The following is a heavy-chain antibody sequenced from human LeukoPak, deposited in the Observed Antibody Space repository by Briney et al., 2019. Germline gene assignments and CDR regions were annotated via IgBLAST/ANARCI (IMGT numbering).Heavy chain of an antibody. J-gene: IGHJ6*02. CDR1: GYTFTSYG. Sequence: GASVKVSCKASGYTFTSYGISWVRQAPGQGLEWMGWISAYNGNTNYAQKLQGRVTMTTDTSTSTAYMELRSLRSDDTAVYYCARDRGCSGYDYYYYGMDVWGQGTTVTVSS. CDR2: ISAYNGNT. V-gene: IGHV1-18*01. CDR3: ARDRGCSGYDYYYYGMDV. D-gene: IGHD5-12*01.